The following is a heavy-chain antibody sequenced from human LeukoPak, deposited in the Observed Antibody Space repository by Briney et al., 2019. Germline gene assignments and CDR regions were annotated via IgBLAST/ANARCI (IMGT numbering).Heavy chain of an antibody. CDR3: ARAHYYGSGSYYSPDYYYYMDV. CDR1: GYTFTSYG. Sequence: GASVKVSCKASGYTFTSYGISWVRQAPGQGLEWMGWISAYNGNTNNAQKLQGRVTMSPDTSTSTAYMELRSLRSDDTAVYYCARAHYYGSGSYYSPDYYYYMDVWGKGTTVTVS. V-gene: IGHV1-18*01. D-gene: IGHD3-10*01. CDR2: ISAYNGNT. J-gene: IGHJ6*03.